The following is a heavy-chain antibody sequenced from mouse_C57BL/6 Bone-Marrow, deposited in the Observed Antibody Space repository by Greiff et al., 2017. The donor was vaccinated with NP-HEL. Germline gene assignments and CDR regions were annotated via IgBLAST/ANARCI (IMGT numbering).Heavy chain of an antibody. J-gene: IGHJ2*01. D-gene: IGHD2-12*01. CDR1: GYTFTSYG. CDR3: ATYSWNYFDY. Sequence: QVQLQQSGAELARPGASVKLSCKASGYTFTSYGISWVKQRTGQGLEWIGEIYPRSSNTYYNEKFKGKATLTADKSSSTAYMELLSLTSEDSAVYFCATYSWNYFDYWGQGTTLTVSS. V-gene: IGHV1-81*01. CDR2: IYPRSSNT.